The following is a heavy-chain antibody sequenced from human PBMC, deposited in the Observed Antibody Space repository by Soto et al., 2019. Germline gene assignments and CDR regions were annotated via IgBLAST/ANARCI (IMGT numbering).Heavy chain of an antibody. Sequence: PYATRSLSRVCSGYSISSANNWGRFRPPPGNGLEWIGSLYHTGTTYHNPAPKSRVTISLDTSRNPVSLKLTSVTAADTAVYYCARSLLTSSWYAGSWGQGTLVTVS. CDR1: GYSISSANN. CDR3: ARSLLTSSWYAGS. V-gene: IGHV4-38-2*01. CDR2: LYHTGTT. J-gene: IGHJ5*01. D-gene: IGHD6-13*01.